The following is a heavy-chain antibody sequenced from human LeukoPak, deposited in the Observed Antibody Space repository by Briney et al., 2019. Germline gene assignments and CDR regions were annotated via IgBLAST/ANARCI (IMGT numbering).Heavy chain of an antibody. V-gene: IGHV3-13*01. CDR1: GFTFSSYD. D-gene: IGHD2-2*01. CDR2: IGTAGDT. CDR3: ARGVRVVPAALVRPGDAFDI. Sequence: GGSLRLSCAASGFTFSSYDTHWVRQATGKGLEWVSAIGTAGDTYYPGSVKGRFTISRENAKNSLYLQMNSLRAGDTAVYYCARGVRVVPAALVRPGDAFDIWGQGTMVTVSS. J-gene: IGHJ3*02.